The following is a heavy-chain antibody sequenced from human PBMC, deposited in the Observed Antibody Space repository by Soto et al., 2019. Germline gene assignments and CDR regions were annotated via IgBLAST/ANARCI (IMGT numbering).Heavy chain of an antibody. D-gene: IGHD1-26*01. CDR1: GFTFSSYW. Sequence: GSLRLSCAASGFTFSSYWMHWVRQAPGKGLVWVSRNNSDGSSTSYADSVKGRFTISRDNAKNTLYLQMNSLIAVVTVVYYCARGGSLNWYFDLWGRGTLVTVS. J-gene: IGHJ2*01. CDR2: NNSDGSST. CDR3: ARGGSLNWYFDL. V-gene: IGHV3-74*01.